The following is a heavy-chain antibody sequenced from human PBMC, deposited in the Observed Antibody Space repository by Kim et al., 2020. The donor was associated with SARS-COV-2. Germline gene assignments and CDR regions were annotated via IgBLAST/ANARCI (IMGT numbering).Heavy chain of an antibody. Sequence: GGSLRLSCAASGFTFSSYTMNWVRQFPGKGLEWVSGISASGGSTYYADSVKGRFTISRDRSKKTLYLQMDSLRVEDTALYYCAKDRGWGFGLNGMDVWGQGNTVTDSS. J-gene: IGHJ6*02. CDR2: ISASGGST. CDR1: GFTFSSYT. V-gene: IGHV3-23*01. D-gene: IGHD3-10*01. CDR3: AKDRGWGFGLNGMDV.